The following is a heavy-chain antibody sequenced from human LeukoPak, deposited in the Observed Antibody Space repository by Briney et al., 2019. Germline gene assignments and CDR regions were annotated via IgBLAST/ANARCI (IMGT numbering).Heavy chain of an antibody. D-gene: IGHD2/OR15-2a*01. V-gene: IGHV1-18*01. J-gene: IGHJ2*01. Sequence: ASVKVSCKASGYTFSSYAITWVRQAPGQGLEWMGWISPYNGNTNSAQKFQDRVTMTTDTPTSAAYMELRSLRSDDAAVYYCARDNTWYFDLWGRGTVVTVSS. CDR3: ARDNTWYFDL. CDR2: ISPYNGNT. CDR1: GYTFSSYA.